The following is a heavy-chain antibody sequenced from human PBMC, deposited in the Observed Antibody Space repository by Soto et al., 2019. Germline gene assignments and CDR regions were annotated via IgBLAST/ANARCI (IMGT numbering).Heavy chain of an antibody. V-gene: IGHV5-51*01. CDR1: GYSFTDNW. CDR2: IYPGDSDT. Sequence: GESLKISGEGSGYSFTDNWIGWVRQTPGEGLEWMGVIYPGDSDTRYSPSFRGQVTISTDNSVRTAYLQWNSLRASDTAMYYCARAPTATRDPQHFDYSGQGTLVSVS. CDR3: ARAPTATRDPQHFDY. J-gene: IGHJ4*02. D-gene: IGHD1-1*01.